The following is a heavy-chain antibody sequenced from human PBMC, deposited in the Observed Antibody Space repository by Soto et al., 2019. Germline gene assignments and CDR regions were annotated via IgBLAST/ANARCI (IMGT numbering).Heavy chain of an antibody. D-gene: IGHD3-22*01. Sequence: EVHLLESGGALVQPGGSLTLSCAASGFSFSDYAMSWVRQAPGKGLEWVSSISRTGDSAYYADSVKGRFAISRDRSKNRLSLQMNSRIVEDTAVYYCAKVPDGSGYYHNWFDSWGQGTLITVSS. V-gene: IGHV3-23*01. J-gene: IGHJ5*01. CDR1: GFSFSDYA. CDR3: AKVPDGSGYYHNWFDS. CDR2: ISRTGDSA.